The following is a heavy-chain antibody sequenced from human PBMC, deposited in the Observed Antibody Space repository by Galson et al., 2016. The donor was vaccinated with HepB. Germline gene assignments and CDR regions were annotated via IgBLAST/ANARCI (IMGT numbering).Heavy chain of an antibody. CDR1: GGSISSYY. CDR2: IYYSGST. D-gene: IGHD6-6*01. Sequence: ETLSLTCTVSGGSISSYYWGWIRQPAGKGLEWIGSIYYSGSTYYNPSLKSRVTISLDKSKNQFSLYLYSVTAADTAVYYCARGVAALQDYFYGMDVWGEGTTVTVSS. J-gene: IGHJ6*04. V-gene: IGHV4-39*01. CDR3: ARGVAALQDYFYGMDV.